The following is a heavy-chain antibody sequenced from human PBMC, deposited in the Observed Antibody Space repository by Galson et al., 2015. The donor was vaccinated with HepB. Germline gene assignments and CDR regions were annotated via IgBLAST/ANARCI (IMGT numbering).Heavy chain of an antibody. V-gene: IGHV3-33*01. J-gene: IGHJ4*02. Sequence: SLRLSCAASGFTLGSDGMHWVRQAPGMGLEWVAVIWYDGRNKYYADSVKGRFTISRDNSKNTLFLQMNSLRAEDTAVYYCARAPGFTTFGVVLDDWGQGTLVTVSS. CDR3: ARAPGFTTFGVVLDD. CDR2: IWYDGRNK. CDR1: GFTLGSDG. D-gene: IGHD3-3*01.